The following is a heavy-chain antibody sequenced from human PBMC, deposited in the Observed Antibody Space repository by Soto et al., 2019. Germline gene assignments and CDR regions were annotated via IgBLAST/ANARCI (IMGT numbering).Heavy chain of an antibody. CDR2: ISFEGNNK. J-gene: IGHJ4*02. D-gene: IGHD6-19*01. CDR3: ARDILPQWLTSYFFDF. Sequence: QVQLVESGGGVVQPGRSLRLSCAASGFTFSRYSMNWVRQAPGKGLEWVAVISFEGNNKYYADSVKGRFTISRDDSNKTLYLQMNTLRAEDTAVYYCARDILPQWLTSYFFDFWGQGTLVTVSS. V-gene: IGHV3-30-3*01. CDR1: GFTFSRYS.